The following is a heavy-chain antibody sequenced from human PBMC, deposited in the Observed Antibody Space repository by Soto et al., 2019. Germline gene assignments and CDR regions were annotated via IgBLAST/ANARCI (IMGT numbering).Heavy chain of an antibody. J-gene: IGHJ6*02. V-gene: IGHV3-30-3*01. CDR2: ISYEGSNK. D-gene: IGHD3-10*01. Sequence: QVQLVESGGGVVRPGRSLRLSCAASGFTFGTYAIHWVRQAPGKGLEWVALISYEGSNKYYADSVKGRFTVSRDNSKSTLFLQMDILRVEDTGVYYCASLGVGDWANYYYYYGMDVWGQGTTVTVSS. CDR3: ASLGVGDWANYYYYYGMDV. CDR1: GFTFGTYA.